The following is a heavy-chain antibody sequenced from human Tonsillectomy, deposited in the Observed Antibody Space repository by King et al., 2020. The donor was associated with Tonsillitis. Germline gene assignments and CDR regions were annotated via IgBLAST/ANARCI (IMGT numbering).Heavy chain of an antibody. CDR1: GFTFSSYS. V-gene: IGHV3-21*01. J-gene: IGHJ5*02. Sequence: VQLVESGGGLVKPGGSLRLSCAASGFTFSSYSMNWVRQAPGKGLEWVSSISSSSSYIYYADSVEGRFTISRDNAKNSLYLQMNSLRAEDTAVYYCAREAGYYFGYSWFDPWGQGTLVTVSS. CDR2: ISSSSSYI. CDR3: AREAGYYFGYSWFDP. D-gene: IGHD5-12*01.